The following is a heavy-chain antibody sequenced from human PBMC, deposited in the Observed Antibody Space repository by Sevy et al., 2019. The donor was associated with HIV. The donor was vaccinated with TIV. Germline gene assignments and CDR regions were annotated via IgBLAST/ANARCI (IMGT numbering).Heavy chain of an antibody. CDR2: IIPRDSDT. Sequence: GRSLRLSCKASGCIFTNYWIGWVRQMPGKGLEWMGYIIPRDSDTRLNPSFNGQFKILIDRSTATAYLEVASLKASDTGIYYCARQRYADYNRVENFYFFGLDVWSQGTPVTVFS. V-gene: IGHV5-51*01. CDR3: ARQRYADYNRVENFYFFGLDV. CDR1: GCIFTNYW. J-gene: IGHJ6*02. D-gene: IGHD4-17*01.